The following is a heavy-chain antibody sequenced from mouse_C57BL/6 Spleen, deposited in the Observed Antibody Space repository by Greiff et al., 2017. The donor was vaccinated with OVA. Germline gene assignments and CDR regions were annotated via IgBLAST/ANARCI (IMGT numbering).Heavy chain of an antibody. Sequence: QVQLKQPGAELVKPGASVKMSCKASGYTFTSHWITWVKQRPGQGLEWIGDIYPGSGSTNYNEKFKSKATLTVDTSSSTAYMQLSSLTSEDSAVYYCARHYDYDEGYYFDYWGQGTTLTVSS. J-gene: IGHJ2*01. CDR2: IYPGSGST. CDR3: ARHYDYDEGYYFDY. V-gene: IGHV1-55*01. CDR1: GYTFTSHW. D-gene: IGHD2-4*01.